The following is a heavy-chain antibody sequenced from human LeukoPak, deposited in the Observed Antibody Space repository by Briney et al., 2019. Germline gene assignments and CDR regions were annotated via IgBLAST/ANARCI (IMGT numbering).Heavy chain of an antibody. CDR1: GFTFSNYG. J-gene: IGHJ4*02. V-gene: IGHV3-30*18. D-gene: IGHD3-22*01. CDR2: ILYDGSNK. Sequence: AGGSLRLSCAASGFTFSNYGIHWVRQAPGKGLEWVAVILYDGSNKYYAESVKGRFTISRDNSKNTLYLQMNSLRAEDTAVYYCAKGYGFDSSGSEHYFESWGQGILVTVSS. CDR3: AKGYGFDSSGSEHYFES.